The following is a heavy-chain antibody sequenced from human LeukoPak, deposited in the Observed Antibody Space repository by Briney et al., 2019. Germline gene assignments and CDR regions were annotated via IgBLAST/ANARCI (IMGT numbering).Heavy chain of an antibody. Sequence: PSETLSLTCAVSGDSISSNYWWSWVRQSPGKGLEWIGEILQSGSTNYNPSLRSRVTISIDKSKNQFSLNLSSVTAADTAVYYCARESWSSASKFHYWGQGTLVTVSS. CDR1: GDSISSNYW. CDR3: ARESWSSASKFHY. CDR2: ILQSGST. V-gene: IGHV4-4*02. J-gene: IGHJ4*02. D-gene: IGHD3-16*01.